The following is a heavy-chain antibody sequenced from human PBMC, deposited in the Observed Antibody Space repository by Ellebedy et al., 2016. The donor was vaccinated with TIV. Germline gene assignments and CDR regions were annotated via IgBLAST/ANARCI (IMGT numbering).Heavy chain of an antibody. CDR2: IYYSGST. Sequence: SETLSLTXTVSGGSISSGGYYWSWIRQYPGKGLEWIGYIYYSGSTYYNPSLESRVIMSVGTSTNQFSLELSSVTAADTAVYYCARGRHSYGFEWIDSWGQGTLVTVSS. J-gene: IGHJ5*01. D-gene: IGHD5-18*01. V-gene: IGHV4-31*03. CDR3: ARGRHSYGFEWIDS. CDR1: GGSISSGGYY.